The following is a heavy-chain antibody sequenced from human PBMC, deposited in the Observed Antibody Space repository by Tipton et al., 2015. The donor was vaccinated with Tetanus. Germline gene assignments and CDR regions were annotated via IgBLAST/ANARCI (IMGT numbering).Heavy chain of an antibody. J-gene: IGHJ6*02. V-gene: IGHV4-39*06. Sequence: GLVKPSETLSLTCIVSGGSMSGSGHYGAWVRQSPGKGLEWIGNIYHSESANYNPSLKSRVTISVDTSKNQITLTLKSVTAADTALYYCAGDGEKIMTSDRRQRRATNYYYHYGLDVWGQGTTVTVSS. D-gene: IGHD3-10*01. CDR3: AGDGEKIMTSDRRQRRATNYYYHYGLDV. CDR2: IYHSESA. CDR1: GGSMSGSGHY.